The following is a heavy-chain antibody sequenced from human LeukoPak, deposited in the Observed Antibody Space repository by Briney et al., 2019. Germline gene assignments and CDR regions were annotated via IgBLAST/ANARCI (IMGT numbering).Heavy chain of an antibody. V-gene: IGHV4-59*08. Sequence: PSETLSLTCAVYGGSFSGYYWSWIRQPPGKGLEWIGYIYYSGSTNYNPSLKSRVTISVDTSKNQFSLKLSSVTAADTAVYYCARQPLDSPENIDYWGQGTLVTVSS. CDR3: ARQPLDSPENIDY. D-gene: IGHD2-21*01. CDR2: IYYSGST. J-gene: IGHJ4*02. CDR1: GGSFSGYY.